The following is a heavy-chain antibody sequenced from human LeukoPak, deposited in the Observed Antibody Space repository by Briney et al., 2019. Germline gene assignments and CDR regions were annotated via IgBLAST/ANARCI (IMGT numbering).Heavy chain of an antibody. CDR3: ARVSDFLYYFDY. Sequence: SVKVSCKASGGTFSSYVLSWVRQAPGQGLEWMGGIIPIFGTANYAQKFQGRVTITADESTSTAYMELSSLRSEDTAVYYCARVSDFLYYFDYWGQGTLVTVSS. V-gene: IGHV1-69*01. D-gene: IGHD3-3*01. CDR1: GGTFSSYV. CDR2: IIPIFGTA. J-gene: IGHJ4*02.